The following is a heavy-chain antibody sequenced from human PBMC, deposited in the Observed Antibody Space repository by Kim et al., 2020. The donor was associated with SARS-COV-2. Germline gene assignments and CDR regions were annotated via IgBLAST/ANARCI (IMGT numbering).Heavy chain of an antibody. D-gene: IGHD3-16*01. CDR2: GNGNT. J-gene: IGHJ4*02. CDR3: LGGVYFDY. Sequence: GNGNTIYYQKFKGRVTFTAATSASTAYMELSFLRSEDSAVYYCLGGVYFDYWGQGTLVTVSS. V-gene: IGHV1-3*01.